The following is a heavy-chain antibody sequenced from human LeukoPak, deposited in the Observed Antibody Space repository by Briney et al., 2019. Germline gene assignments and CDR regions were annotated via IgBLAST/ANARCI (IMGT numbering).Heavy chain of an antibody. CDR3: ARRASDTAMVLFDY. J-gene: IGHJ4*02. V-gene: IGHV4-31*03. Sequence: PSQTLSLTCTVSGGSISSGGYYWSWIRQHPGKGLEWIGYIYYSGSTYYNPSLKSRVTISVDTSKNQFSLKLSSVTAADTAVYYCARRASDTAMVLFDYWGQGTLATVSS. CDR2: IYYSGST. CDR1: GGSISSGGYY. D-gene: IGHD5-18*01.